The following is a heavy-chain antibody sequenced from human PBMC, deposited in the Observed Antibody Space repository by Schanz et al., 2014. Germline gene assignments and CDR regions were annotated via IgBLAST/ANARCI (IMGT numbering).Heavy chain of an antibody. CDR3: AKDLLYGAPMPLNHLDY. D-gene: IGHD2-2*01. J-gene: IGHJ4*02. CDR1: GFTFSSYA. CDR2: LSGSGGST. V-gene: IGHV3-23*01. Sequence: EVQLLESGGGLVQPGGSLRLSCAASGFTFSSYAMSWVRQAPGKGLEWVSALSGSGGSTYYADSVKGRFTISRDNSENTLYLQMNSLRAEDTAVYYCAKDLLYGAPMPLNHLDYWGQGTLVTVSS.